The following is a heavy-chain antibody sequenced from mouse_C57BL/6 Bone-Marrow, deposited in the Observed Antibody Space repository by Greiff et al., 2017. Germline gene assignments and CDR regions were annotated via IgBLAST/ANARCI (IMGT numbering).Heavy chain of an antibody. CDR1: GYTFTSYW. CDR2: IHPNSGST. J-gene: IGHJ4*01. D-gene: IGHD2-3*01. Sequence: QVQLQQPGAELVKPGASVKLSCKASGYTFTSYWMHWVKQRPGQGLEWIGMIHPNSGSTNYNEKFKSKATLTVDKSSSTAYMQLSSLTSEDSAVYYCATYDGYYRYYDAMDYWGQGTSVTVSS. V-gene: IGHV1-64*01. CDR3: ATYDGYYRYYDAMDY.